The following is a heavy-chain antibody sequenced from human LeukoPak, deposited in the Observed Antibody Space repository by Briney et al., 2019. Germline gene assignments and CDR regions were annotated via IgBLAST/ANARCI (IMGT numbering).Heavy chain of an antibody. CDR1: GYSISSGYY. CDR3: ARDLGIAARPDY. Sequence: PSETLSLTCNVPGYSISSGYYWGWIRQPPGKGLEWIGTIYHSGSTYYNPSLKSRVTISVDTSKNQFSLKLSSVTAADTAVYYCARDLGIAARPDYWGQGTLVTVSS. V-gene: IGHV4-38-2*02. CDR2: IYHSGST. D-gene: IGHD6-6*01. J-gene: IGHJ4*02.